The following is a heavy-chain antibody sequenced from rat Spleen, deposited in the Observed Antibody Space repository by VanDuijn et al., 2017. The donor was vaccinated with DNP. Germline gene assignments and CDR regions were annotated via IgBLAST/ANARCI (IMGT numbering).Heavy chain of an antibody. D-gene: IGHD1-7*01. Sequence: EVQLVESGGGLVQPGRSLKLSCAASGITFSNYGMAWVRQAPTKGLEWVASISTGGGNTYYRDSVKGRFTISRDYARSTLYLQMDSLRSEDTATYYCATSSYYGYDYGFAYWGQGTLVTVSS. CDR1: GITFSNYG. CDR2: ISTGGGNT. V-gene: IGHV5S13*01. J-gene: IGHJ3*01. CDR3: ATSSYYGYDYGFAY.